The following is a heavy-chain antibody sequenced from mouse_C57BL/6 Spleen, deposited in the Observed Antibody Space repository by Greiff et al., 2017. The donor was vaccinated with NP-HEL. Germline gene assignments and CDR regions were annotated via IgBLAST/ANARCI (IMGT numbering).Heavy chain of an antibody. Sequence: QVHVKQPGAELVKPGASVKLSCKASGYTFTSYWMHWVKQRPGRGLEWIGRFDPNSGGTKYNEKFKSKATLTVDKPSSTAYMQLSSLTSEDSAVYYCARDYSAMDYWGQGTSVTVSS. CDR3: ARDYSAMDY. V-gene: IGHV1-72*01. CDR1: GYTFTSYW. CDR2: FDPNSGGT. J-gene: IGHJ4*01.